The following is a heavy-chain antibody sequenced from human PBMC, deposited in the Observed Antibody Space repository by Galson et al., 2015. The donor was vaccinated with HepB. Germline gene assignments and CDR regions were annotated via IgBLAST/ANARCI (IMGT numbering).Heavy chain of an antibody. J-gene: IGHJ4*02. CDR3: ASGRRDGYRYFDY. CDR1: GGSISSSNYY. CDR2: NFYSGST. D-gene: IGHD5-24*01. V-gene: IGHV4-39*01. Sequence: ETLSLTCTVSGGSISSSNYYWGWIRQPPGKGLEWIGSNFYSGSTYYNPSLKGRVTISVETSKNQLSLKVNSVTAADTAFYYCASGRRDGYRYFDYWGQGILVTVSS.